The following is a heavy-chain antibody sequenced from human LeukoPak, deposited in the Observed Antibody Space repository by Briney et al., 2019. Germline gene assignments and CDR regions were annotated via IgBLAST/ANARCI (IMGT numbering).Heavy chain of an antibody. J-gene: IGHJ4*02. CDR1: GGSISFYY. V-gene: IGHV4-4*07. CDR3: ARLWFGELLAGIFDY. Sequence: SETLSLTCTVSGGSISFYYWSWIRQPAGKGLEWIGRIYTSGSTNYNPSLKSRVTMSVDTSKNQFSLKLSFVTAADTAVYYCARLWFGELLAGIFDYWGQGTLVTVSS. D-gene: IGHD3-10*01. CDR2: IYTSGST.